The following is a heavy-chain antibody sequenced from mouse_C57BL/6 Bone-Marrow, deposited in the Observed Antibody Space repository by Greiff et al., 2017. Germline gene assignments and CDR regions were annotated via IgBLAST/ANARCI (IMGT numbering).Heavy chain of an antibody. D-gene: IGHD2-1*01. Sequence: ESGPGLVKPSQSLSLTCSVTGYSITSGYYWNWIRQFPGNKLEWMGYISYDGSNNYNPSLKNRISITRDTSKNQFFLKLNSVTTEDTATYYCAYYGNGYFDYWGQGTTLTVSS. CDR3: AYYGNGYFDY. CDR2: ISYDGSN. J-gene: IGHJ2*01. V-gene: IGHV3-6*01. CDR1: GYSITSGYY.